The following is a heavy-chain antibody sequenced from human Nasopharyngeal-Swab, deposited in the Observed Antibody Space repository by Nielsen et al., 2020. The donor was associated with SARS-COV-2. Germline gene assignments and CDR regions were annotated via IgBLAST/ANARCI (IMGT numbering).Heavy chain of an antibody. J-gene: IGHJ4*02. Sequence: GESLKISCAASGFTFTSYDIHWVRQAPGKGLEWVAVISYDGSTKYYADSVKGRFTVSRDNYKNTLYLQMNSLRAEDTAVYYCARGIIAAAEDWGQGTLVTVSS. CDR1: GFTFTSYD. V-gene: IGHV3-30-3*01. D-gene: IGHD6-13*01. CDR3: ARGIIAAAED. CDR2: ISYDGSTK.